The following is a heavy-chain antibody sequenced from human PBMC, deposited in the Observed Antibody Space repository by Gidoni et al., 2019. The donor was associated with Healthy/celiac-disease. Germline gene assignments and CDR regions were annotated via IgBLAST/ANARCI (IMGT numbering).Heavy chain of an antibody. Sequence: QLQLQESGPGLVKPSEPLSLTCTVSGGSISSSSYYWVWIRQPPGKGLEWIGSIYYSWSTYYNPSLKSRVTMSVDTSKNQFSLKLSSVTAADTAVYYCARQVGWLRFRYFDYWGQGTLGTVSS. V-gene: IGHV4-39*01. CDR1: GGSISSSSYY. CDR2: IYYSWST. CDR3: ARQVGWLRFRYFDY. D-gene: IGHD5-12*01. J-gene: IGHJ4*02.